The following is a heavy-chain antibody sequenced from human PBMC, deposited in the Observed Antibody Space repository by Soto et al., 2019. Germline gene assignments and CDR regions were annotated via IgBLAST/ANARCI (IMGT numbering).Heavy chain of an antibody. CDR3: ASQQWAGGMDV. J-gene: IGHJ6*02. CDR2: ISSSSSYI. D-gene: IGHD6-19*01. Sequence: EVQLVESGGGLVKPGGSLRLSCAASGFTFSSYSMNWVRQATGKGLEWVSSISSSSSYIYYADSVKGRFTISRDSAKNSLYLHMNSLRDEDAAVYYCASQQWAGGMDVWGQGTTVTVSS. V-gene: IGHV3-21*01. CDR1: GFTFSSYS.